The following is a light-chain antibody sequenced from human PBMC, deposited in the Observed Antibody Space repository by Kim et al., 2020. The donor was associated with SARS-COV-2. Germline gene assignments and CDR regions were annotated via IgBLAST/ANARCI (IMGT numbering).Light chain of an antibody. CDR3: NPRDSSGCHVL. Sequence: RMTTQCGDLGKYYASCYQQKPGQPPPLVIIGKTNRPSWIPARCSGASSGNTASSTITGAQQEDEADYYCNPRDSSGCHVLFGGGTKVTVL. J-gene: IGLJ2*01. CDR1: DLGKYY. CDR2: GKT. V-gene: IGLV3-19*01.